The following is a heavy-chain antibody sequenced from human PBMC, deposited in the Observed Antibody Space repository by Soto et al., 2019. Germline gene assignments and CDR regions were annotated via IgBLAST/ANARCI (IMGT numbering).Heavy chain of an antibody. Sequence: QVQLVESGGGVVQPGRSLTLSCAASGLTFSNFPIHWVRQAPGKGLEWVAGISVDGTKKYYTDSVKGRFTISRDNSENTLYLRMDSLRTDDTAVYYCAIGGRGSYFYYFDYGGQGPLVTVSS. CDR2: ISVDGTKK. CDR3: AIGGRGSYFYYFDY. CDR1: GLTFSNFP. V-gene: IGHV3-30*04. D-gene: IGHD1-26*01. J-gene: IGHJ4*02.